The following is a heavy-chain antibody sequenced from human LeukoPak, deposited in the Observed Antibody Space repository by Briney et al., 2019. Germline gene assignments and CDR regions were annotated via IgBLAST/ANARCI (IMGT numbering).Heavy chain of an antibody. J-gene: IGHJ4*02. V-gene: IGHV3-74*01. CDR1: GFTFSNYW. D-gene: IGHD5-12*01. Sequence: GGPLRLSCAASGFTFSNYWMHWVRQAPGKGLVWVSRISSDVSSTSYADSVKGRFTISRDNAKNTLYLQMNSLRAEDTAVYYCARTAYSDYSLGFWGQGTLDTVSS. CDR2: ISSDVSST. CDR3: ARTAYSDYSLGF.